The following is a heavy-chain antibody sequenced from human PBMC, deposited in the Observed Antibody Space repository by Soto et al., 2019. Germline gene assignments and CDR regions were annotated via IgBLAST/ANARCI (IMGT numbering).Heavy chain of an antibody. J-gene: IGHJ2*01. CDR2: TSGGGEVA. D-gene: IGHD2-21*01. CDR3: VKKSIVTVLNPVYSHFDL. V-gene: IGHV3-23*01. Sequence: EEQLLESGGGLVQPGGSLRLSCAASGFTFINYAMNWVRQAPGKGLEWVSGTSGGGEVAFYADSVKGRFTISRDNNKNTLDLQMNSLRAEDTALYYCVKKSIVTVLNPVYSHFDLWGRGTLVTVSS. CDR1: GFTFINYA.